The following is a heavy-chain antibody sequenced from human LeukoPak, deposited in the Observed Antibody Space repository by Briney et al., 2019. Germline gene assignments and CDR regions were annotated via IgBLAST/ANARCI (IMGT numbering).Heavy chain of an antibody. CDR2: ISAYNGNT. CDR1: GYTFTSYG. CDR3: ARVRITIFGVPERWFDP. J-gene: IGHJ5*02. V-gene: IGHV1-18*01. Sequence: ASVKVSCKASGYTFTSYGISWVRQAPGQGLEWMGWISAYNGNTNYAQKLQGRVTMTTDTSTSTAYMELRSLRSDDTAVYYCARVRITIFGVPERWFDPWGQGTLVTVSS. D-gene: IGHD3-3*01.